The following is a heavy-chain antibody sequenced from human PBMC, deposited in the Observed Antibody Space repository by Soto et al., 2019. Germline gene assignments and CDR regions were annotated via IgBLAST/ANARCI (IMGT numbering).Heavy chain of an antibody. CDR3: ARPLQLGITTGGGMDV. J-gene: IGHJ6*02. D-gene: IGHD7-27*01. Sequence: LGESLKISCKGSGYSFTSYWIGWVRQMPGKGLEWMGITYPGDSDTRYSPSFQGQVTISADKSISTAYLQWSSLKASDTAMYYCARPLQLGITTGGGMDVWGQGTTVTVSS. CDR1: GYSFTSYW. V-gene: IGHV5-51*01. CDR2: TYPGDSDT.